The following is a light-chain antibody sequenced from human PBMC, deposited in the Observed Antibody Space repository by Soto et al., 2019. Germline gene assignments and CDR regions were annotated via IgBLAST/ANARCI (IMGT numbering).Light chain of an antibody. V-gene: IGKV1-5*03. Sequence: PSTLSRSAGDIGTITCQASQTISSWLAWYQQKPGKAPKLLIYKASTLKSGVPSRFSGSGSETDFTLTISSLQPEDFATYYCQQDNSCPFTFGQGTRLEIK. J-gene: IGKJ5*01. CDR1: QTISSW. CDR3: QQDNSCPFT. CDR2: KAS.